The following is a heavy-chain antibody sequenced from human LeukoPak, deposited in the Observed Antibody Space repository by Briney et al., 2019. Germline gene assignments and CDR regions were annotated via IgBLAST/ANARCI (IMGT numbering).Heavy chain of an antibody. CDR1: GFTFSSYA. J-gene: IGHJ4*02. V-gene: IGHV3-23*01. CDR2: ISGSGGST. D-gene: IGHD2-15*01. CDR3: AKDARGLGYCSGGSCYSDY. Sequence: PGGSLRLSCAASGFTFSSYAMSWVRQAPGKGLEWVSAISGSGGSTYYADSVKGRFTISRDNSKNTLYLQMNSLRAEDTAVYYCAKDARGLGYCSGGSCYSDYWGQGTLVTVSS.